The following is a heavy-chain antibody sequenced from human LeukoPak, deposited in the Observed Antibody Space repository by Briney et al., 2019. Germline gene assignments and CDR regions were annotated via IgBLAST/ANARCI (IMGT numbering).Heavy chain of an antibody. J-gene: IGHJ4*02. V-gene: IGHV3-21*04. CDR1: GFRFSSYA. D-gene: IGHD3-22*01. CDR2: ISSSSSYI. CDR3: AKDGLDYYDSSGYSDYFDY. Sequence: GGSLRLSCAASGFRFSSYAMSWVRQAPGKGLEWVSSISSSSSYIYYADSVKGRFTISRDNAKNSLYLQMNSLRAEDTALYYCAKDGLDYYDSSGYSDYFDYWGQGTLVTVSS.